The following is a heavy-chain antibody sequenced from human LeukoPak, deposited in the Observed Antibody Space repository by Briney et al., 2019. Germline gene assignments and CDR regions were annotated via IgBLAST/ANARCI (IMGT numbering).Heavy chain of an antibody. Sequence: GGSLRLSCAASGFTFSSYWMHWVRQAPGKGLVWVSCINSDGSSTSYADSVKGRFTISRDNAKNTLYLQMNSLRDEDTAVYYCARAQWLDSFDYWGQGTLVTVSS. CDR2: INSDGSST. CDR1: GFTFSSYW. J-gene: IGHJ4*02. V-gene: IGHV3-74*01. D-gene: IGHD6-19*01. CDR3: ARAQWLDSFDY.